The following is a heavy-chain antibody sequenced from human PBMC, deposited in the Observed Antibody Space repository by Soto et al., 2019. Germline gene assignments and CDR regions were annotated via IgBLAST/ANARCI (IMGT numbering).Heavy chain of an antibody. CDR3: AREGPAPYYYYGMDV. Sequence: QVQLVQSRGEVKKPGASVKVSCKTSGYSFTTYGISWVRQAPGQGLEWMGWISGYNGNTNYAQNRQGRVTMTTDTSTSTADMELRSLRSDDTAVYYCAREGPAPYYYYGMDVWGQGSTVTVSS. V-gene: IGHV1-18*01. CDR2: ISGYNGNT. CDR1: GYSFTTYG. J-gene: IGHJ6*02.